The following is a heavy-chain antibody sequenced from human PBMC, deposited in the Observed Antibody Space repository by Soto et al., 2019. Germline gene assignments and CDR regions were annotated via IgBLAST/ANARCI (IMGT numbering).Heavy chain of an antibody. CDR3: ATEAYQDYYDTSGYPLAY. J-gene: IGHJ4*02. Sequence: QVQLVESGGGVVQPGRSLRLSCEASGFTFTRYAMHWVRQAPGKGLEWAAVTSGDGSNEYYADSVKGRFTISRDNSKNTLYLQMNGLRADDTAIYYCATEAYQDYYDTSGYPLAYWGQGTLVTVSS. CDR2: TSGDGSNE. CDR1: GFTFTRYA. V-gene: IGHV3-30-3*01. D-gene: IGHD3-22*01.